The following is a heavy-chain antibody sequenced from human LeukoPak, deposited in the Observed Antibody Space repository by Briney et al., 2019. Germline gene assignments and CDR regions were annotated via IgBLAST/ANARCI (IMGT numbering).Heavy chain of an antibody. V-gene: IGHV4-31*03. Sequence: PSQTLSLTCTVSGGSISSGGYYWSWIRQHPRKGLEWIGYIYYSGSTYYNPSLKSRVTISVDTSKNQFSLKLSSVTAADTAVYYCARLFYYYDSSGYTARLWYFDLWGRGTLVTVSS. CDR1: GGSISSGGYY. J-gene: IGHJ2*01. CDR3: ARLFYYYDSSGYTARLWYFDL. CDR2: IYYSGST. D-gene: IGHD3-22*01.